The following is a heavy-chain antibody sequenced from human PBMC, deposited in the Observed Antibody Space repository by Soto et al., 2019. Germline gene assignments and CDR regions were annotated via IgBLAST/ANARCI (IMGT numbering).Heavy chain of an antibody. Sequence: SETLSLTCTVSGGSISSGGYYWILIRQHPGKGLEWIGYIYYSGSTYYNPSLKSRVTISVDTSKNQFSLKLSSVTAADTAVYYCARSRRIDFDYWGQGTLVTVSS. D-gene: IGHD2-15*01. CDR2: IYYSGST. V-gene: IGHV4-31*03. CDR3: ARSRRIDFDY. CDR1: GGSISSGGYY. J-gene: IGHJ4*02.